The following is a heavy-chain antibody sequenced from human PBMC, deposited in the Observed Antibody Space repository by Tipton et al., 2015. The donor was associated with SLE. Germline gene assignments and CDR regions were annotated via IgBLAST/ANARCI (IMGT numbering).Heavy chain of an antibody. CDR1: GDSINSGTYY. CDR2: IYTSGST. CDR3: ARVKPNSYHDAFDI. V-gene: IGHV4-61*09. J-gene: IGHJ3*02. D-gene: IGHD5-18*01. Sequence: TLSLTCTVSGDSINSGTYYWSWIRQPAGKGLEWIGYIYTSGSTNYNPSLKSRVTISVDTSKNQFSLKLSSVTAADTAVYYCARVKPNSYHDAFDIWGQGTMVTVSS.